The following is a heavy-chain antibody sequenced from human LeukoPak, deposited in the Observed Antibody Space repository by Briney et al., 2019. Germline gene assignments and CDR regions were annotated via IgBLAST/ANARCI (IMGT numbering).Heavy chain of an antibody. D-gene: IGHD3-10*01. J-gene: IGHJ5*02. CDR3: ARAGVRGVIKYNWFDP. Sequence: ASETLSLTCTVSGGSISSYYWSWVRQPPGKGLGWVWYIYYSGSTNYNPSLKRRVPISVDTSKNQFSLKLSSVTAADTAVYYCARAGVRGVIKYNWFDPWGQGTLVTVSS. CDR1: GGSISSYY. V-gene: IGHV4-59*01. CDR2: IYYSGST.